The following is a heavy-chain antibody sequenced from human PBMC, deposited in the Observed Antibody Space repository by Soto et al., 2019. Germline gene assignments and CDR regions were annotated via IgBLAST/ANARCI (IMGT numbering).Heavy chain of an antibody. CDR1: GFLVGSNY. Sequence: GGSLRLSCAASGFLVGSNYVSWVRQAPGKGLEWVSIIYSGSNTHYADSVKGRFTISRDNSRNTLYLQMNNLSSVTAADTAVYYCARGLITGSQYSGGWYYFDSWGQGTQVTVSS. CDR2: IYSGSNT. CDR3: ARGLITGSQYSGGWYYFDS. J-gene: IGHJ4*02. D-gene: IGHD1-26*01. V-gene: IGHV3-66*01.